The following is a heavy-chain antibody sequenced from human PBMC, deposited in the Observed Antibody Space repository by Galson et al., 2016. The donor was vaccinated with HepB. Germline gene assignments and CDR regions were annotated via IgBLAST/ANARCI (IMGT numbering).Heavy chain of an antibody. CDR1: GFTFSSYA. J-gene: IGHJ4*02. Sequence: SLRLSCAASGFTFSSYAMHWVRQAPGKGLEWVAVISFDGSNNFYADSVKGRFTISRDNSKNTLYLQMNSLRAEDTAVYYCARDDDYVWGTYRYTRTVPQYYFDYWGQGTL. CDR3: ARDDDYVWGTYRYTRTVPQYYFDY. D-gene: IGHD3-16*02. CDR2: ISFDGSNN. V-gene: IGHV3-30-3*01.